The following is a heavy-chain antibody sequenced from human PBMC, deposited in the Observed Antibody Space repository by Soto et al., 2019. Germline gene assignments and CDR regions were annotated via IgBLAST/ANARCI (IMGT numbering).Heavy chain of an antibody. CDR2: IYSSGST. J-gene: IGHJ4*02. CDR1: DGSVSSGSYY. D-gene: IGHD3-10*01. V-gene: IGHV4-61*01. Sequence: SETRSLTCTVSDGSVSSGSYYWTWIRQPPGKGLEWIGYIYSSGSTLYNPSLKSRVIISVDTSMIQFSLKLSSVTAADTAVYYCARGSLALFDSWGQGTLVTVSS. CDR3: ARGSLALFDS.